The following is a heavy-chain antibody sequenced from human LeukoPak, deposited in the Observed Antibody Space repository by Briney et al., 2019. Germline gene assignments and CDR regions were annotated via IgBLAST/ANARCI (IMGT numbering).Heavy chain of an antibody. D-gene: IGHD5-12*01. V-gene: IGHV4-59*08. J-gene: IGHJ4*02. Sequence: SETLSLTCTVSGGSISGYYWSWIRQPPGKGLEWIGYIYYSGSTNYNPSLKSRVTISVDTSKNQFSLKLSSVTAADTAVYYCASGYSGYDYFDYWGQGTLVAVSS. CDR1: GGSISGYY. CDR2: IYYSGST. CDR3: ASGYSGYDYFDY.